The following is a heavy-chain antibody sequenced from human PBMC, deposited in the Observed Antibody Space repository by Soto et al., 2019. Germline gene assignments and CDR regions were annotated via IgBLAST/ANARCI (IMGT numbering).Heavy chain of an antibody. CDR2: INPNSGGT. Sequence: ASVKVSCKASGYTFTGYYMHWVRQAPGQGLEWMGWINPNSGGTNYAQKFQGRVTMTRDTSISTAYMELSRLRSDDTAVYYCARDWVGPTIRFERWGKGNLVIVSS. V-gene: IGHV1-2*02. CDR3: ARDWVGPTIRFER. D-gene: IGHD1-26*01. J-gene: IGHJ5*01. CDR1: GYTFTGYY.